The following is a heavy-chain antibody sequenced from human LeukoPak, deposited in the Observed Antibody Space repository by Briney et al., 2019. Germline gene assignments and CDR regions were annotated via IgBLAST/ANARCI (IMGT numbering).Heavy chain of an antibody. D-gene: IGHD6-19*01. Sequence: ASVKVSCKASGYTFTSYAMHWVRQAPGQRLEWMGWINAGNGNTKYSQKFQGRVTITRDTSASTAYMELSSLRSEDTAVYYCARDWDSSGFPNYYFDYWGQGTLVTVSP. V-gene: IGHV1-3*01. J-gene: IGHJ4*02. CDR3: ARDWDSSGFPNYYFDY. CDR2: INAGNGNT. CDR1: GYTFTSYA.